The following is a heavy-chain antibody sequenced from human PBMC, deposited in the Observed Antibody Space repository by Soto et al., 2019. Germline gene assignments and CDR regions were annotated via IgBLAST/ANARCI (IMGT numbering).Heavy chain of an antibody. V-gene: IGHV1-2*02. J-gene: IGHJ5*01. CDR3: ARSSGSYSKWFDS. CDR2: TSPRTGGA. Sequence: ASVKVSGKTSGYTFTSNYMHWLRQAPGHGLEWLGWTSPRTGGAKYSHKFQGRVSMTRNTSITTAYMELTGLSTDDTAVYYCARSSGSYSKWFDSWGQGTLVTVSS. CDR1: GYTFTSNY. D-gene: IGHD3-10*01.